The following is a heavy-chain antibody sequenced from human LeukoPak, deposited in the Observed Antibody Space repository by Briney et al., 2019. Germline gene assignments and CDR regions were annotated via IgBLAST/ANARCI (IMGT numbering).Heavy chain of an antibody. CDR2: INCNGGST. V-gene: IGHV3-20*04. CDR3: AKEDCSGGRCYSLHY. CDR1: GFTFYDYG. Sequence: GGSLRLSCAASGFTFYDYGMTWVRQTQGKGMEGGSTINCNGGSTAYADSVKGPFTISRDNAKNSLYLQMNSLRAEDAAVYYCAKEDCSGGRCYSLHYWGQGTLVTVSS. J-gene: IGHJ4*02. D-gene: IGHD2-15*01.